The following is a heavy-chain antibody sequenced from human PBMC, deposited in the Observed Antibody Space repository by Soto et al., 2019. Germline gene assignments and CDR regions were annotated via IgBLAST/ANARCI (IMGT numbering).Heavy chain of an antibody. CDR2: ITYSGDNT. CDR3: AKGRLAVAAPHNWFDP. J-gene: IGHJ5*02. CDR1: GFTFSSYA. Sequence: GGSLRLSCAASGFTFSSYAMSWVRQAPGKGPEWVSSITYSGDNTQYADSVKGGFTISRDNSRNTVSLQMNSLRVDDTAIYYCAKGRLAVAAPHNWFDPWGQGALVTVSS. D-gene: IGHD6-19*01. V-gene: IGHV3-23*01.